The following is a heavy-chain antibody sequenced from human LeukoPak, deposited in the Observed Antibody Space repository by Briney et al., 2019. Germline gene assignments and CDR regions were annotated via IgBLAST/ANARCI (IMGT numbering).Heavy chain of an antibody. CDR2: ISAYNGNT. D-gene: IGHD1-1*01. Sequence: GASVKVSCKASGYTFTSYGISWVRQAPGQGLEWMGWISAYNGNTNYAQKLQGRVTMTTDTSTSTAYMELRSLRSDDTAVYYCARVGVQLERQSSNYFDYWGQGTLVTVSS. CDR1: GYTFTSYG. J-gene: IGHJ4*02. V-gene: IGHV1-18*01. CDR3: ARVGVQLERQSSNYFDY.